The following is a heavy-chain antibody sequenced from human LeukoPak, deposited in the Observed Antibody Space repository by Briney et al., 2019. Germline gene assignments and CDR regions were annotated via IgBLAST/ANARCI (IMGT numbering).Heavy chain of an antibody. V-gene: IGHV4-59*01. CDR2: IYYSGST. Sequence: PSETLSLTCTVSGGSISSYYWSWIRQPPRKGLEWIGYIYYSGSTNYNPSLKSRVTISVDTSKNQFSLKLSSVTAADTAVYYCARDKEYYYDSSGYGAFDIWGQGTMVTVSS. CDR3: ARDKEYYYDSSGYGAFDI. D-gene: IGHD3-22*01. J-gene: IGHJ3*02. CDR1: GGSISSYY.